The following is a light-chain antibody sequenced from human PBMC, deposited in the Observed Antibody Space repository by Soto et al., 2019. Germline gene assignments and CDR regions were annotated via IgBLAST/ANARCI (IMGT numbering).Light chain of an antibody. CDR3: QRYGNLPSVT. CDR1: QDISNY. CDR2: DAS. Sequence: DIQMTQSPSSLSASVGDRVTITCQASQDISNYLNWYQQKPGKAPKLLIYDASNLETGVPSRFSGSESRKDFTLTISSLQPEDIATYYCQRYGNLPSVTFGQATRLEIK. V-gene: IGKV1-33*01. J-gene: IGKJ5*01.